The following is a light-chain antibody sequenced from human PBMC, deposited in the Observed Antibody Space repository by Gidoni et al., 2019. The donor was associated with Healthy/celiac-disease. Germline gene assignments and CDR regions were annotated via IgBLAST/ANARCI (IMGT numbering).Light chain of an antibody. CDR2: AAS. V-gene: IGKV1-9*01. J-gene: IGKJ4*01. Sequence: IQLTQSPSSLSASVGDRVTITCRASQGISSYLAWYQQKPGKAPKLLIYAASTLQSGFPSRFSGSGSGTDFTLTISSLQPEDFATYYCQQLNSYLTFGGXTKVEIK. CDR1: QGISSY. CDR3: QQLNSYLT.